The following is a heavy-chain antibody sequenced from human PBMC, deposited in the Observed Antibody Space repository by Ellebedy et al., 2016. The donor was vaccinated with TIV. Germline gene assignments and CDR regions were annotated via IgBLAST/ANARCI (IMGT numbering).Heavy chain of an antibody. CDR2: INPISDGT. Sequence: AASVKVSCKASGYTFTDYYMHWVRQVPGQGLEWMGWINPISDGTNYAQTFQGRVTMTRDTSISTAYMELERLTSDDTAVYYCARDPLAAVWGATTHYGMDVWGQGTEVTVSS. CDR3: ARDPLAAVWGATTHYGMDV. J-gene: IGHJ6*01. V-gene: IGHV1-2*02. D-gene: IGHD1-26*01. CDR1: GYTFTDYY.